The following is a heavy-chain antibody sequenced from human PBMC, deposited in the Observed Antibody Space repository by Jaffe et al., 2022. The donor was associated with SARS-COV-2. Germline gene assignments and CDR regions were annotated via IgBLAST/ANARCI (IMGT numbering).Heavy chain of an antibody. V-gene: IGHV3-23*01. CDR2: ISGSGGST. CDR3: AGPKKWELLAFDI. J-gene: IGHJ3*02. D-gene: IGHD1-26*01. Sequence: EVQLLESGGGLVQPGGSLRLSCAASGFTFSSYAMSWVRQAPGKGLEWVSAISGSGGSTYYADSVKGRFTISRDNSKNTLYLQMNSLRAEDTAVYYCAGPKKWELLAFDIWGQGTMVTVSS. CDR1: GFTFSSYA.